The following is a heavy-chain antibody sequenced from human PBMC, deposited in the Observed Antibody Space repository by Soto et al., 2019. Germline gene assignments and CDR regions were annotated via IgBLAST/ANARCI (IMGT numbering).Heavy chain of an antibody. D-gene: IGHD3-22*01. CDR2: MYPDDSDI. CDR1: GYSFSFHW. V-gene: IGHV5-51*01. CDR3: ATAYVYDFENSNYYRDAFDI. Sequence: GESLKISCKASGYSFSFHWIGWVRQMPGKGLEWMAIMYPDDSDIRYSQSFEAHVTISADKSTSTAFLQWSSLKASDTAMYYCATAYVYDFENSNYYRDAFDIWGQGTLVTVSS. J-gene: IGHJ3*02.